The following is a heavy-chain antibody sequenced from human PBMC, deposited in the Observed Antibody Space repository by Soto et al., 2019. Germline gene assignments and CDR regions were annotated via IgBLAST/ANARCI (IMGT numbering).Heavy chain of an antibody. CDR1: GFTFSSYW. Sequence: GGSLRLSCAASGFTFSSYWMSWVRQAPGKGLEWVANIKQDGSEKYYVDSVKGRFTISRDNAKNSLYLQMNSLRAEDTAVYYCARHMYDILTGGLDYWGQGTLVTVSS. V-gene: IGHV3-7*01. D-gene: IGHD3-9*01. CDR3: ARHMYDILTGGLDY. J-gene: IGHJ4*02. CDR2: IKQDGSEK.